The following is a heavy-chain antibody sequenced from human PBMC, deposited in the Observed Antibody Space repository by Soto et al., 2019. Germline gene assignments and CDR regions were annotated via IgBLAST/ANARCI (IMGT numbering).Heavy chain of an antibody. CDR3: ARGTPTDRIAVPGPFDY. Sequence: TSETLSLTCTVSGGSISSYYWSWIRQPPGKGLEWIGYIYYSGSTQYNPSLKSRVTISLDTSRIQFSLKLRSMTAADTAVYFCARGTPTDRIAVPGPFDYWAQGTLVTVSS. J-gene: IGHJ4*02. V-gene: IGHV4-59*01. D-gene: IGHD6-19*01. CDR1: GGSISSYY. CDR2: IYYSGST.